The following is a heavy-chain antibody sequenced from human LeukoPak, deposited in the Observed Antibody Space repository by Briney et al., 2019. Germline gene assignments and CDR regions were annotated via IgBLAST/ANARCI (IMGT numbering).Heavy chain of an antibody. CDR1: EFTFSSYN. CDR3: ARSSPSMVRGVISYLFDY. CDR2: ISSSSKYI. J-gene: IGHJ4*02. V-gene: IGHV3-21*04. Sequence: GGSLRLSCAASEFTFSSYNMNWVRQAPGKGLEWVSSISSSSKYIYYADSVKGRFTISRDNAKNSLYLQMNSLRAEDTAVYYCARSSPSMVRGVISYLFDYWGQGTLVIVSS. D-gene: IGHD3-10*01.